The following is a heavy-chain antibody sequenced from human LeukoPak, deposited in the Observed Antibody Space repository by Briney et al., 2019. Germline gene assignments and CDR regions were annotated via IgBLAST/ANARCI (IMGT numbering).Heavy chain of an antibody. D-gene: IGHD5-18*01. V-gene: IGHV3-11*04. CDR2: ISSSGSTI. CDR1: GFTFSDYY. CDR3: ARYQIQLWLRAGGFDY. Sequence: GGSLRLSCAASGFTFSDYYMSWIRQAPGKGLEWVSYISSSGSTIYYADSVKGRFTISRDNAKNSLYLQMNSLRAEDTAVYYCARYQIQLWLRAGGFDYWGQGTLVTVSS. J-gene: IGHJ4*02.